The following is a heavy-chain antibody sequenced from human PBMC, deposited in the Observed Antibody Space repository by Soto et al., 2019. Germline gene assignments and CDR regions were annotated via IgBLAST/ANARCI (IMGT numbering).Heavy chain of an antibody. V-gene: IGHV4-34*01. Sequence: SETLSLTCAVYGGSFSGYYWSWIRQPPGKGLEWIGEINHSGSTNYNPSLKSRVTISVDTSKNQFSLKLSSVTAADTAVYYCARGRGYSYGYSLYYFDYWGQGTLVTVSS. CDR1: GGSFSGYY. CDR3: ARGRGYSYGYSLYYFDY. J-gene: IGHJ4*02. CDR2: INHSGST. D-gene: IGHD5-18*01.